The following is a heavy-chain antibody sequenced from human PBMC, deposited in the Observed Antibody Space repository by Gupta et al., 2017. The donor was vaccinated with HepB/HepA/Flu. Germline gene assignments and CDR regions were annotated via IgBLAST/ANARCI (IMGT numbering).Heavy chain of an antibody. Sequence: QVQLQESGPGLVKPSETLSLTCTVSGGSISPAYWSWIRQPPGKGQEWIGYIYYSGITNYNPSLKSRVTISADTSKNQLSLKLYSVTAADTAVYYCARLSSSWNVFEIWGQGTMVTVSS. V-gene: IGHV4-59*08. CDR2: IYYSGIT. J-gene: IGHJ3*02. CDR3: ARLSSSWNVFEI. CDR1: GGSISPAY. D-gene: IGHD6-13*01.